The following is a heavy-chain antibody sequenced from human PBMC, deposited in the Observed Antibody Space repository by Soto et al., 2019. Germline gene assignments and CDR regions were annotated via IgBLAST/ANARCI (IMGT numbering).Heavy chain of an antibody. Sequence: GGSLRLSCAASGFTFSSYAMSWVRQAPGKGLEWVSAISGSGGSTYYADSVKGRFTISRDNSKNTLYLQMNSLRAEDTAVYYCAKDRYSGYDFGYFDYWGQGTLVTVSS. CDR1: GFTFSSYA. CDR2: ISGSGGST. V-gene: IGHV3-23*01. D-gene: IGHD5-12*01. CDR3: AKDRYSGYDFGYFDY. J-gene: IGHJ4*02.